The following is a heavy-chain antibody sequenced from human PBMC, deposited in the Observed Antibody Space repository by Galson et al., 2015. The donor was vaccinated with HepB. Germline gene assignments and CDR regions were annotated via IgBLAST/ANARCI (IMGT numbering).Heavy chain of an antibody. J-gene: IGHJ4*02. CDR1: GFTVSNNY. Sequence: SLRLSCAASGFTVSNNYMSWVRQAPGKGLEWVSLIYSGGSTYYADSVKGRFTISRDNSKNTLFLQMNSLRVEDTALYYCASRFHRDLWSGYYSLGYWGQGTLVTVSS. D-gene: IGHD3-3*01. V-gene: IGHV3-53*01. CDR3: ASRFHRDLWSGYYSLGY. CDR2: IYSGGST.